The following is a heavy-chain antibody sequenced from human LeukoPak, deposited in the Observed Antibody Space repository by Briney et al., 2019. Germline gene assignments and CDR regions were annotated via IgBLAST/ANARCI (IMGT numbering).Heavy chain of an antibody. CDR1: GYTFTRHT. CDR2: ISAYNGNT. Sequence: ASVKVSCKASGYTFTRHTISWVRQAPGQGLEWMGWISAYNGNTNYAQHLQGRVTMATDTSTNTAYLELRSLRSDDTAIYYCARVMTTVVTAHAFEIWGQGTMVTVPS. J-gene: IGHJ3*02. V-gene: IGHV1-18*04. D-gene: IGHD4-11*01. CDR3: ARVMTTVVTAHAFEI.